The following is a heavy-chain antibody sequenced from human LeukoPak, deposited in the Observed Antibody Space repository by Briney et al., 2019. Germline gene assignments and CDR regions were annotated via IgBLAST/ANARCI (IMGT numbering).Heavy chain of an antibody. Sequence: PGGSPRLSCAASGLTFSGFWMSWVRQAPGKGLEWVANINEDGSDKYFVDSVKGRFTISRDNAKNSLYLQMNSLRDEDTAVYYCASGGHLDWWGQGTLVTVSS. CDR2: INEDGSDK. J-gene: IGHJ4*02. CDR3: ASGGHLDW. V-gene: IGHV3-7*01. D-gene: IGHD2-15*01. CDR1: GLTFSGFW.